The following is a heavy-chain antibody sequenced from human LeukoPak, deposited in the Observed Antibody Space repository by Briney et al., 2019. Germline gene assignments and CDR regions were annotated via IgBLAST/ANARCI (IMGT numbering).Heavy chain of an antibody. CDR1: GFSLSTSGVG. D-gene: IGHD3-10*01. Sequence: SGPTLVKPTQTLTLTCTFSGFSLSTSGVGVGWIRQPPGKALEWLALIFWDDDKRYSPSLRSKLTITKDTSKNQVVLTMTNMDPVDTATYYCARRYGSGSYVDYWGQGTLVTVSS. J-gene: IGHJ4*02. CDR2: IFWDDDK. V-gene: IGHV2-5*02. CDR3: ARRYGSGSYVDY.